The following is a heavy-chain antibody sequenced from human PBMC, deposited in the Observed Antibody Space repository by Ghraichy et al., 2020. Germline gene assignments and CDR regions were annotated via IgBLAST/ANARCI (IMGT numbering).Heavy chain of an antibody. CDR1: GGSISSYY. CDR3: ARLPQPPSRSHPSGMDV. Sequence: SETLSLTCTVSGGSISSYYWSWIRQPPGKGLEWIGYIYYSGSTNYNPSLKSRVTISVDTSKNQFSLKLSSVTAADTAVYYCARLPQPPSRSHPSGMDVWGQGTTVTVSS. CDR2: IYYSGST. J-gene: IGHJ6*02. V-gene: IGHV4-59*01. D-gene: IGHD4-17*01.